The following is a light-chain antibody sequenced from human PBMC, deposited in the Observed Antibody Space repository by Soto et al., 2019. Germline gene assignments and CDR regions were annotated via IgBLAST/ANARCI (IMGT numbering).Light chain of an antibody. Sequence: IQLTQSPSSLSASVGDRVTITCRASQGISSYLAWYQQKPGKAPKLLIYAASTLQSGVPSRFSGSGSGTDFTLTTSSLQPEDFAPYYWQQLNSYPLTFGGGTKVEIK. CDR2: AAS. CDR1: QGISSY. CDR3: QQLNSYPLT. J-gene: IGKJ4*01. V-gene: IGKV1-9*01.